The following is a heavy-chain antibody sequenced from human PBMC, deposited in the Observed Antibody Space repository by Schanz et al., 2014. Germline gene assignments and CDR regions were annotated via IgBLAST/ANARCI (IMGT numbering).Heavy chain of an antibody. D-gene: IGHD3-10*01. J-gene: IGHJ3*02. CDR2: INSDGTKR. CDR3: AKGRFGELSAFDI. V-gene: IGHV3-30*18. CDR1: GFTLSSYG. Sequence: QVRLVESGGGVVQPGRSLRLSCAASGFTLSSYGMHWVRQAPGKGLEWVAFINSDGTKRFYADSVKSRFTISRDNSRNTVYIQMNSLRAEDTAVYYCAKGRFGELSAFDIWGQGTMVTVSS.